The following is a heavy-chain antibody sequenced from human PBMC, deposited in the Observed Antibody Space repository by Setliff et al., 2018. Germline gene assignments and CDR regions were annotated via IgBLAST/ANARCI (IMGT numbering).Heavy chain of an antibody. CDR2: INTNTGNP. D-gene: IGHD3-10*01. CDR1: GYSFASYG. CDR3: ARASRFGTVKWRGDYYMDV. V-gene: IGHV7-4-1*02. J-gene: IGHJ6*03. Sequence: GASVKVSCKTSGYSFASYGVSWVRQAPGQRLEWMGWINTNTGNPSYAQGFTGRFVFSLDTSVSTAYLQISSLKPEDTAVYYCARASRFGTVKWRGDYYMDVWGMGTTVTVSS.